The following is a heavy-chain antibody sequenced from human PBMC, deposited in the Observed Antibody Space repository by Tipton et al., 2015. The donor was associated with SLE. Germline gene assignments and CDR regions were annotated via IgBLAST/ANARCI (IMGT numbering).Heavy chain of an antibody. V-gene: IGHV3-30*04. Sequence: SLRLSCSASRFTFSSYSMHWVRQAPGKGLEWVAVISYDGNNKNYADSVKGRFTISRDNSKNTLYLQMNSLRAEDTALYYCAKGVGSSSWAEYFQHWGQGTLVTVSS. D-gene: IGHD6-13*01. J-gene: IGHJ1*01. CDR3: AKGVGSSSWAEYFQH. CDR1: RFTFSSYS. CDR2: ISYDGNNK.